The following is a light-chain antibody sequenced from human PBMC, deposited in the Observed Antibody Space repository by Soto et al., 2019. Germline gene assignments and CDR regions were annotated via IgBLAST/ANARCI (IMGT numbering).Light chain of an antibody. J-gene: IGKJ1*01. CDR1: QTISSW. V-gene: IGKV1-5*03. CDR3: QHYNSYSEA. Sequence: DIQITQSPSTLSGSVGDRVTITCRASQTISSWLAWYQQKPGKAPKLLIYKASTLKSGVPSRFRGSGSGTECTLTISRLQPDDFATYYCQHYNSYSEAFGQGTKVDIK. CDR2: KAS.